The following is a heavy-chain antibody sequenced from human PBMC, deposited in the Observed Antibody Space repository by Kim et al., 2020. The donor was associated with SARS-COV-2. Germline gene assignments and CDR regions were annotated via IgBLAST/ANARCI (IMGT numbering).Heavy chain of an antibody. V-gene: IGHV1-69*13. CDR2: IIPILGTS. CDR1: GDTFKNYN. Sequence: SVKVSCNASGDTFKNYNINWVRQAPGQGLEWMGGIIPILGTSKYAPVFRGRLTLSADESTSTAYMELRSLRSDDTAIYYCAILERLTSEWTEGDWYDPWGQGTLVTVSP. J-gene: IGHJ5*02. CDR3: AILERLTSEWTEGDWYDP. D-gene: IGHD3-3*01.